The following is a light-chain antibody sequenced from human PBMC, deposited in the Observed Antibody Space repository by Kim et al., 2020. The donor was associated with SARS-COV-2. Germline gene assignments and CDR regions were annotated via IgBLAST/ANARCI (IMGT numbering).Light chain of an antibody. CDR1: QHLNDW. CDR3: QHHAS. J-gene: IGKJ2*01. V-gene: IGKV1-5*03. Sequence: PSTLSASVGDRVTITCRASQHLNDWLAWYQQKPGKAPKLLIYKTSALNSGVPSRFSGVGSGTEFTLTISTLQPEDFATYYCQHHASFGQGTKLEI. CDR2: KTS.